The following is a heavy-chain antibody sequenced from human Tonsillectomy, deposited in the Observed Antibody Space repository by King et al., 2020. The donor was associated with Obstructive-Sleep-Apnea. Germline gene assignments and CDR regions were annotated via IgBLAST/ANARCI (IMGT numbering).Heavy chain of an antibody. J-gene: IGHJ6*02. CDR3: ARGDYYYYGMDV. CDR2: IYYSGSA. V-gene: IGHV4-59*01. CDR1: GGSISTYY. Sequence: VQLQESGPGLVKPSETLSLTCTVSGGSISTYYWSWIRQPPGKGLEWIGYIYYSGSANYNPSLKSRVTISVDTSKNQFSLNLTSVTAADTAVYYCARGDYYYYGMDVWGQGTTVTVSS.